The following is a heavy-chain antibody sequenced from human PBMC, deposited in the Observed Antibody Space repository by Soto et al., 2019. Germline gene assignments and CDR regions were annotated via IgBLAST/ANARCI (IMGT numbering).Heavy chain of an antibody. CDR1: GYTFTDYY. V-gene: IGHV1-2*02. CDR2: INPNSGGT. CDR3: ARRKGDYYDSSGYHYYFDY. J-gene: IGHJ4*02. D-gene: IGHD3-22*01. Sequence: ASVKVSCKASGYTFTDYYVHWVRQAPGQGLEWMGWINPNSGGTKSAQKFQGRVTMTRDTSISTAYMERSRLRSDDTAVYYCARRKGDYYDSSGYHYYFDYWGQGTLVTVSS.